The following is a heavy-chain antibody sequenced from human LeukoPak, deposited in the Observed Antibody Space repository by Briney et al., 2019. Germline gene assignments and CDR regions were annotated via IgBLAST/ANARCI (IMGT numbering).Heavy chain of an antibody. CDR2: INHSGST. D-gene: IGHD1-14*01. Sequence: GSLRLSCAASGFTFSSYSMNWVRQPPGKGLEWIGEINHSGSTNYNPSLKSRVTISVDTSKNQFSLKLSSVTAADTAVYYCARGRTRPIDYWGQGTLVTVSS. CDR3: ARGRTRPIDY. V-gene: IGHV4-34*01. CDR1: GFTFSSYS. J-gene: IGHJ4*02.